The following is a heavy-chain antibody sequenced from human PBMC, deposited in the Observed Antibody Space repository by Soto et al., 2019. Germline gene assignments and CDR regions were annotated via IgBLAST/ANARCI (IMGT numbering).Heavy chain of an antibody. CDR2: IKEDGSEK. Sequence: GGSLRLSCAASGFTFSNYWMTWVRQAPGKGLEWVANIKEDGSEKHYVDSVKGRFTISRDNAKNSLYLQMNSLRVEDTAVYFCSTDVGVGAKALNYWGQGALVTVSS. CDR1: GFTFSNYW. D-gene: IGHD1-26*01. V-gene: IGHV3-7*01. CDR3: STDVGVGAKALNY. J-gene: IGHJ4*02.